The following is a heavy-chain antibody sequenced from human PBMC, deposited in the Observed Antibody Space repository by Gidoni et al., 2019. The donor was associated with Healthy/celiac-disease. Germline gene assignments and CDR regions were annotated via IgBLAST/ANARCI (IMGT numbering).Heavy chain of an antibody. CDR1: GGSFSGYY. CDR3: ARGRYYDSSGYYYYYYYMDV. CDR2: INHSGST. D-gene: IGHD3-22*01. Sequence: QVQLQQWGAGLLKPSETLSLTCAVYGGSFSGYYWSWIRQPPGKGLEWIGEINHSGSTNYNPSLKSRVTISVDTSKNQFSLKLSSVTAADTAVYYCARGRYYDSSGYYYYYYYMDVWGKGTTVTVSS. V-gene: IGHV4-34*01. J-gene: IGHJ6*03.